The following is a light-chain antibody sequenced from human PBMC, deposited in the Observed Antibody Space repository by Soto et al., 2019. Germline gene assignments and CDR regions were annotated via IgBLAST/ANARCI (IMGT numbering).Light chain of an antibody. CDR3: QQRSSWPLT. V-gene: IGKV3-11*01. CDR1: QSVSSY. J-gene: IGKJ4*01. Sequence: EIVLTQSQATRSLSPGERATLSCRASQSVSSYLAWYQQKPGQAPRLLIYDASNRATGIPARFSGTGSGTDFTLTISSLEPEDFAVYYCQQRSSWPLTFGGGTKVDIK. CDR2: DAS.